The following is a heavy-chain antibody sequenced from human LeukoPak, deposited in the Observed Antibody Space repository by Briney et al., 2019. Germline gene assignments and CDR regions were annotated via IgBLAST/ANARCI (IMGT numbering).Heavy chain of an antibody. CDR2: ISWNSDSI. CDR3: AKASFPAAIIGWFDP. J-gene: IGHJ5*02. D-gene: IGHD2-2*02. V-gene: IGHV3-9*01. Sequence: GRSLRLSCAASGFTFDDYAMHWVRQGPGKGLESVSGISWNSDSIGYADSVKGRFTISRDNARNSLYLQMNSLRDEDTALYYCAKASFPAAIIGWFDPWGQRTLVTVSS. CDR1: GFTFDDYA.